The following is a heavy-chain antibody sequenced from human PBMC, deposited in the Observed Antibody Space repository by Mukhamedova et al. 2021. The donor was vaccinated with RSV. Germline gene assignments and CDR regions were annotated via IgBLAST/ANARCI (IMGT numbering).Heavy chain of an antibody. Sequence: GDNTYYADSVKGRFTVSRDNSKNTLYLQMNSLGAEDTAMYYCAKDRVIILLRWAFDIWGQGTLVTVAS. D-gene: IGHD2/OR15-2a*01. V-gene: IGHV3-23*01. CDR2: GDNT. CDR3: AKDRVIILLRWAFDI. J-gene: IGHJ3*02.